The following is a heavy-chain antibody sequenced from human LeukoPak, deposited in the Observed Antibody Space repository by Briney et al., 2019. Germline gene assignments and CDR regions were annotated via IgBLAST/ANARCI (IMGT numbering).Heavy chain of an antibody. D-gene: IGHD3-10*01. Sequence: ASVKVSCKASGYTFTGYYMHWVRQAPGQGFEWMGWISAHNGNTNYAQQLQGRVTMTTDTSTSTAYMELRSLRSDDTAVYYCARDHGLLDYFGSGNYYLTVEYWGQGTQVTVSS. CDR2: ISAHNGNT. CDR1: GYTFTGYY. V-gene: IGHV1-18*04. J-gene: IGHJ4*02. CDR3: ARDHGLLDYFGSGNYYLTVEY.